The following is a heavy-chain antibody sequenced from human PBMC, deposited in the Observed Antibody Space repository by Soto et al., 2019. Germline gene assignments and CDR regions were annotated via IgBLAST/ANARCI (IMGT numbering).Heavy chain of an antibody. CDR2: INSSGGST. V-gene: IGHV3-23*01. CDR3: AKSNYDFWSGYSHFDY. CDR1: GFTFSNAW. D-gene: IGHD3-3*01. J-gene: IGHJ4*02. Sequence: PGGSLRLSCAASGFTFSNAWINWVRQAPGKGLEWVSPINSSGGSTNYADSVKGRFTISRDNSKNTLYLQMNSLRAEDTAVYYCAKSNYDFWSGYSHFDYWGQGTLVTVSS.